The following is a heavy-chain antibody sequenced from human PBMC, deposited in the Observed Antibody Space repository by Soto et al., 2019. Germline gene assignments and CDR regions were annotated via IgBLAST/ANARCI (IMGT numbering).Heavy chain of an antibody. CDR3: AKGTSAEWLLSFDD. CDR2: ISSTSSYT. D-gene: IGHD3-3*01. CDR1: GFTFSSYA. Sequence: PGGSLRLSCAASGFTFSSYAMNWVRQTQEKGLEWASSISSTSSYTHYSDSVKGRFTISRDNANNSLFLQMNNLRAEDTAVYYCAKGTSAEWLLSFDDWGLGTLVTVSS. V-gene: IGHV3-21*04. J-gene: IGHJ4*02.